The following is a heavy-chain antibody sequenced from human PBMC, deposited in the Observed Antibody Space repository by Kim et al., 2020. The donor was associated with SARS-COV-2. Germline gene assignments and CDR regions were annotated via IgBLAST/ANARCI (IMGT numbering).Heavy chain of an antibody. J-gene: IGHJ4*02. V-gene: IGHV3-30*04. CDR1: GFTFSSYA. D-gene: IGHD3-22*01. Sequence: GGSLRLSCAASGFTFSSYAMHWVRQAPGKGLEWVAVISYDGSNKYYADSVKGRFTISRDNSKNTLYLQMNSLRAEDTAVYYCARDAYYRSGYSLDYWGQG. CDR3: ARDAYYRSGYSLDY. CDR2: ISYDGSNK.